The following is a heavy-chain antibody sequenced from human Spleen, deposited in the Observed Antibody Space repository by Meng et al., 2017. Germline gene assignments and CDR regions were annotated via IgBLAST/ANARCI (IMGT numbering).Heavy chain of an antibody. CDR2: IIPIFGTA. Sequence: QGRLVQAGAEVKKPGSSVKSSCKASGGTFSSYAISWVRQAPGQGLEWMGGIIPIFGTANYAQKFQGRVTITADESTSTAYMELSSLRSEDTAVYYCARGASGDYKFVDFDYWGQGTLVTVSS. V-gene: IGHV1-69*12. D-gene: IGHD4-17*01. CDR1: GGTFSSYA. J-gene: IGHJ4*02. CDR3: ARGASGDYKFVDFDY.